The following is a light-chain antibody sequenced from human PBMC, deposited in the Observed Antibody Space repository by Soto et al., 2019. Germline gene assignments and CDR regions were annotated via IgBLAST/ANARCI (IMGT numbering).Light chain of an antibody. CDR3: CSYAGSATWV. CDR2: EDT. V-gene: IGLV2-23*01. J-gene: IGLJ3*02. Sequence: QSVLTQPASVSGSPGQSITISCTGTSSDVGTSNRVSWYQHHPGEAPKLIIYEDTKRPSGVSNRFSGSKSANTASLTVSGLQVEDEADYYCCSYAGSATWVFGGGTKLTVL. CDR1: SSDVGTSNR.